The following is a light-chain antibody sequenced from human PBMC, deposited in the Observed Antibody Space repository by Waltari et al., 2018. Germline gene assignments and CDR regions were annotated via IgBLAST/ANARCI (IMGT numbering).Light chain of an antibody. Sequence: QSVLTQPPPVSEAPRQRVTISCSGSSSNIGNNSVNWYQRLPGEAPKLLIYYDDLRPSGVSDRFSGSKSGTSASMAIGGLLSEDEGDYYCAAWDDSLNAVVFGGGTKLTVL. V-gene: IGLV1-36*01. CDR3: AAWDDSLNAVV. CDR2: YDD. CDR1: SSNIGNNS. J-gene: IGLJ2*01.